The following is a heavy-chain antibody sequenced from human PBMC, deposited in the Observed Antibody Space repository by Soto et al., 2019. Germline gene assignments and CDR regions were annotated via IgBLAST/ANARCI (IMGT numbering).Heavy chain of an antibody. CDR2: IAVGSGNT. CDR3: VRGSHIAVAGPMDD. D-gene: IGHD6-13*01. V-gene: IGHV1-58*01. Sequence: GASVKVSCKASGFTFTSSAVQWVRQARGQRLEWIGWIAVGSGNTNYAQRFQGRVTMTRDTSTSTVYMELSSLRSEDTAVYYCVRGSHIAVAGPMDDWGQGTTVTVSS. CDR1: GFTFTSSA. J-gene: IGHJ6*02.